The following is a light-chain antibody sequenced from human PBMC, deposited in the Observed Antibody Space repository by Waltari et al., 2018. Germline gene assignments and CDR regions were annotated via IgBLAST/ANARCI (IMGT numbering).Light chain of an antibody. J-gene: IGLJ1*01. CDR2: GNR. CDR1: NSNIGSGSE. CDR3: QSYDTVLSAYV. V-gene: IGLV1-40*01. Sequence: QSVLTQPPSVSGAPGQRVSPSCPGTNSNIGSGSEGPRYQPLPRTAPRPLIYGNRNRPSGVPDRFSGSKSGTSGSLAITGLQAEDEADYYCQSYDTVLSAYVFGPGTTVTVL.